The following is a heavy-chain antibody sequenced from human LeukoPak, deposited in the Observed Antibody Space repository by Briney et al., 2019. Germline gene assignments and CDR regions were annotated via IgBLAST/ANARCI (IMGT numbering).Heavy chain of an antibody. D-gene: IGHD2-15*01. CDR2: IRSGGDT. CDR3: ARYCSGVSCYSGYDY. V-gene: IGHV3-23*01. J-gene: IGHJ4*02. CDR1: GFTFSSYA. Sequence: GGSLRLSCAASGFTFSSYAMSWVRQAPGEGLEWVSTIRSGGDTYYADSVKGRFTISRDNSKNTLNLQMNSLRAEDTAVSSCARYCSGVSCYSGYDYWGQGTLITVSS.